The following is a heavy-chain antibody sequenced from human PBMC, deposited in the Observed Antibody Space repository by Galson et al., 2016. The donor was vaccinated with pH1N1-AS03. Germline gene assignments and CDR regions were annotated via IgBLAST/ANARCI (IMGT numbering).Heavy chain of an antibody. J-gene: IGHJ6*02. D-gene: IGHD1-1*01. Sequence: SLRLSCAVSGFTFSSYSMNWVRQAPGKGLEWVSSISSSSSYIYYADSVKCRFTVSRDDARNSLYMHISSLRAEDTAGYYCARPNDNYYYYSGMNVWGQGTTVTVYS. CDR2: ISSSSSYI. V-gene: IGHV3-21*01. CDR1: GFTFSSYS. CDR3: ARPNDNYYYYSGMNV.